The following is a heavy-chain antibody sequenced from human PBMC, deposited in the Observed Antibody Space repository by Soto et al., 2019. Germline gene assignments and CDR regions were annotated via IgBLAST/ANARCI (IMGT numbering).Heavy chain of an antibody. J-gene: IGHJ6*02. Sequence: PGGSLRLSCAASGFTFSNAWMNWVRQAPGKGLEWVGRIKSKTDGGTTDYAAPVKGRFTISRDDSKNTLYLQMNSLKTEDTAVYYCTTDPGYSYGSRPFYYYYGMDVWGQGTTVTVSS. V-gene: IGHV3-15*07. CDR2: IKSKTDGGTT. CDR3: TTDPGYSYGSRPFYYYYGMDV. CDR1: GFTFSNAW. D-gene: IGHD5-18*01.